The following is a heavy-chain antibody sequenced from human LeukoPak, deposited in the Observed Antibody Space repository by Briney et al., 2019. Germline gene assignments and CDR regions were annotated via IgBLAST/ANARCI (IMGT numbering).Heavy chain of an antibody. D-gene: IGHD3-22*01. J-gene: IGHJ4*02. CDR2: IYYSGST. V-gene: IGHV4-30-4*08. CDR1: GGSISSGDYY. Sequence: PSETLSLTCTVSGGSISSGDYYWSWIRQPPGKGLEWIGYIYYSGSTYYNPSLKSRVTISVDTSKNQFSLKLSSVTAADTAVYYWARSWDYYDSSGYQGDSGFDYWGQGTLVTVSS. CDR3: ARSWDYYDSSGYQGDSGFDY.